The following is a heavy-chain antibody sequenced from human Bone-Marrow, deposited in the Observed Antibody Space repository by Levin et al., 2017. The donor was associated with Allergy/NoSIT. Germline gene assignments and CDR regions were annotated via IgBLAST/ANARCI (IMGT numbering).Heavy chain of an antibody. CDR2: ISSSGSTI. D-gene: IGHD3-22*01. V-gene: IGHV3-11*01. CDR3: ARDVYDSSAWGAFDI. Sequence: GGSQRLSCAASGFTFSDYYMSWIRQAPGKGLEWVSYISSSGSTIYYADSVKGRFTISRDNAKNSLYLQMNSLRAEDTAVYYCARDVYDSSAWGAFDIWGQGTMVTVSS. CDR1: GFTFSDYY. J-gene: IGHJ3*02.